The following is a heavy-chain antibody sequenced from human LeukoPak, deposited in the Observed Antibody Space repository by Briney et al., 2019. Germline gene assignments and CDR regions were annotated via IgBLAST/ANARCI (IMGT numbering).Heavy chain of an antibody. CDR2: INPNSGGT. CDR3: ARAVTMVRGVIKVKRFDP. D-gene: IGHD3-10*01. J-gene: IGHJ5*02. CDR1: GYTFTGYY. V-gene: IGHV1-2*06. Sequence: ASVKVSCKASGYTFTGYYMHWVRQAPGQGLEWMGRINPNSGGTNYAQKFQGRVTMTRDTSISTAYMELSRLRSDDTAVYYCARAVTMVRGVIKVKRFDPWGQGTLVTVSS.